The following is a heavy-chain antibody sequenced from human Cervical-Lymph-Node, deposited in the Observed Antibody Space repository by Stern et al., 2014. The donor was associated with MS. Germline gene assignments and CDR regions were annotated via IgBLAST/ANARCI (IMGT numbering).Heavy chain of an antibody. CDR1: GGTFSSSG. J-gene: IGHJ5*02. V-gene: IGHV1-69*09. CDR2: IIPILSLT. D-gene: IGHD4-17*01. CDR3: ATLGVTTGDFDP. Sequence: VQLVESGSEVKKPGSSVRVSCKASGGTFSSSGISWVRQAPGQGLEWMGRIIPILSLTNYAQNFQGRVTITADKSTSTAYMELSSLRSEDTAVYYCATLGVTTGDFDPWGQGTLVTVSS.